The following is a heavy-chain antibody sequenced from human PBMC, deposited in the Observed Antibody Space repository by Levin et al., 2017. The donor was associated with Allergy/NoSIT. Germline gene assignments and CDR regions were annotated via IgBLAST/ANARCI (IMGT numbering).Heavy chain of an antibody. V-gene: IGHV1-18*01. Sequence: GASVKVSCKASGYTFTSYGISWVRQAPGQGLEWMGWISAYNGNTNYAQKLQGRVTMTTDTSTSTAYMELRSLRSDDTAVYYCARGRGRGYSGYDRASDAFDIWGQGTMVTVSS. CDR2: ISAYNGNT. CDR3: ARGRGRGYSGYDRASDAFDI. CDR1: GYTFTSYG. D-gene: IGHD5-12*01. J-gene: IGHJ3*02.